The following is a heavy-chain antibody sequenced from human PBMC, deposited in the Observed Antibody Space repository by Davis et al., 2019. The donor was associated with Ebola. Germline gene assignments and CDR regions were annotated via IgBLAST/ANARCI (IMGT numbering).Heavy chain of an antibody. J-gene: IGHJ4*02. V-gene: IGHV5-51*01. D-gene: IGHD2/OR15-2a*01. Sequence: GGSLRLSCKGSGYSFTSYWIGWVRQKPGKGLEWMGIINPGDSDTRYSPSFEGQVSISADKSISTAYLQWSSLRASDTAMYYCARPSTSTSMVDFEYWGQGTLVTVSS. CDR2: INPGDSDT. CDR1: GYSFTSYW. CDR3: ARPSTSTSMVDFEY.